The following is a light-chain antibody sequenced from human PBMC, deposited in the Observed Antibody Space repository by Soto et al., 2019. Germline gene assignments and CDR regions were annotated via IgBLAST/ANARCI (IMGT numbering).Light chain of an antibody. Sequence: QSVLTQPRSVSWSPGQSVTISCTGTSSDVGGYDFVSWFQHHPGKPPKLIMYDVSKRPSGVPDRFSGSKSGNTASLTISGLQAEDEADYYCCSYAGSYTFVFGTGTKVTVL. J-gene: IGLJ1*01. CDR2: DVS. CDR3: CSYAGSYTFV. V-gene: IGLV2-11*01. CDR1: SSDVGGYDF.